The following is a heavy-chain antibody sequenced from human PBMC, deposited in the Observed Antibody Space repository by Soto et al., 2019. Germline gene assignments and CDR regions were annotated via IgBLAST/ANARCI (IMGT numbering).Heavy chain of an antibody. Sequence: QVQLVQSGAEVKKPGSSVKVSCKASGGTFSRYTINWVRQAPGQGLEWMGRIIPIAAIANYTQKFQGRVTMTVDKSSATAYMDLSNLRSDDTAVYYCARGSTIVRGAPSWFDPWGQGTLVTVSS. D-gene: IGHD3-10*01. J-gene: IGHJ5*02. V-gene: IGHV1-69*02. CDR2: IIPIAAIA. CDR1: GGTFSRYT. CDR3: ARGSTIVRGAPSWFDP.